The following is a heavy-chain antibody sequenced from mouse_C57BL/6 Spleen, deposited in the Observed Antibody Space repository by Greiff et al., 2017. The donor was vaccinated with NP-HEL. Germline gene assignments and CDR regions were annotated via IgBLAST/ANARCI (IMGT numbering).Heavy chain of an antibody. CDR1: GYTFTNYW. V-gene: IGHV1-63*01. J-gene: IGHJ1*03. CDR3: ARGGGSSLWYFDV. D-gene: IGHD1-1*01. Sequence: QVQLQQSGAELVRPGTSVKMSCKASGYTFTNYWIGWAKQRPGHGLEWIGDIYPGGGYTNYNEKFKGKATLTADKSSSTAYMQFSSLTSEDSAIYYCARGGGSSLWYFDVWGTGTTVTVSS. CDR2: IYPGGGYT.